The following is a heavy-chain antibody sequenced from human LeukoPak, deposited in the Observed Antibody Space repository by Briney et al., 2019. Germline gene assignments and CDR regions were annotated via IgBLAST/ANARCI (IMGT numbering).Heavy chain of an antibody. V-gene: IGHV4-31*03. CDR2: IYYSGST. CDR1: GGSISSGGYY. J-gene: IGHJ6*02. D-gene: IGHD3-22*01. Sequence: SQTLSLTCTVSGGSISSGGYYWSWIRQHPGKGLEWIGYIYYSGSTYYNPSLKSRVTISVDTSKNQFSLKLNSVTAADTAVYYCAKDPVDSSGRYGMDVWGQGTTVTVSS. CDR3: AKDPVDSSGRYGMDV.